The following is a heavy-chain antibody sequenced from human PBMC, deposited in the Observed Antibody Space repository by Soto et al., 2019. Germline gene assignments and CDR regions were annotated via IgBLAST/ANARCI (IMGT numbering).Heavy chain of an antibody. CDR1: GYTFTSYA. D-gene: IGHD3-22*01. J-gene: IGHJ4*02. V-gene: IGHV1-18*01. CDR3: ARDEYYYDSSGRRKFDY. CDR2: ISAYNGNT. Sequence: ASVKVSCKASGYTFTSYAMHWVRQAPGQGLEWMGWISAYNGNTNYAQKLQGRVTMTTDTSTSTAYMELRSLRSDDTAVYYCARDEYYYDSSGRRKFDYWGQGTLVTVSS.